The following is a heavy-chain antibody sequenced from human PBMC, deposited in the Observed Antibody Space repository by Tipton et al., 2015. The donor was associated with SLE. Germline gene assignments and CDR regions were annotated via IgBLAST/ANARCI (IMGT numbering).Heavy chain of an antibody. CDR1: GGSFSGYY. J-gene: IGHJ6*03. CDR2: INHSGST. CDR3: ARQIGLFYYYMDV. D-gene: IGHD2-21*01. V-gene: IGHV4-34*01. Sequence: TLSLTCAVYGGSFSGYYWSWIRQPPGKGLEWIGEINHSGSTNYNPSLKSRVTISVDTSKNQFSLKLSSVTAADTAVYHCARQIGLFYYYMDVWGKGTTVTVSS.